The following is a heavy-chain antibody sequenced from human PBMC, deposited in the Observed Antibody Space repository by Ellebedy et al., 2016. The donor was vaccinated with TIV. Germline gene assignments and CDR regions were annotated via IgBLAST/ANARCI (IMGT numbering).Heavy chain of an antibody. CDR1: GFTFSSYG. CDR2: LWFDGTKK. J-gene: IGHJ4*02. Sequence: GESLKISCVASGFTFSSYGMHWVRQAPGKGLEWVAVLWFDGTKKYLADSVKGRFTISRDNSKNTLYLQMNSLRAEDTAVYYCARDYRPRGYSDYDSDYFDYWGQGTLVTVSS. V-gene: IGHV3-33*01. CDR3: ARDYRPRGYSDYDSDYFDY. D-gene: IGHD5-12*01.